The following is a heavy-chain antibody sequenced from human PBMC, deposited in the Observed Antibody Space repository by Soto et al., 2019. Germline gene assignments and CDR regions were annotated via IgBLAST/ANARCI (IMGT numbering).Heavy chain of an antibody. CDR3: ARAEPYYYGSGSYPSTG. V-gene: IGHV3-11*05. CDR1: GFTFSDYY. D-gene: IGHD3-10*01. CDR2: ISSSSSYT. J-gene: IGHJ4*02. Sequence: QVQLVESGGGLVKPGGSLRLSCAASGFTFSDYYMSWIRQAPGKGLEWVSYISSSSSYTNYADSVKGRFTISRDNAKNSLYLQMNSLRAEDTAVYYCARAEPYYYGSGSYPSTGWGPGTLVTVSS.